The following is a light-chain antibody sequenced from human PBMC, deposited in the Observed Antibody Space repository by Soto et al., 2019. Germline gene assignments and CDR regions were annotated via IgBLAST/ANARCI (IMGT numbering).Light chain of an antibody. CDR3: QQYNCSYT. CDR2: QAS. J-gene: IGKJ2*01. CDR1: QSISSW. Sequence: DIPLTQSPSTLSASVGDRVTITCRASQSISSWLAWYQQKAGKAPKLLIYQASRLQSGVPSRFSGNGSGTEFTLTISSQQPDDLACYYCQQYNCSYTFGQGTKLEI. V-gene: IGKV1-5*03.